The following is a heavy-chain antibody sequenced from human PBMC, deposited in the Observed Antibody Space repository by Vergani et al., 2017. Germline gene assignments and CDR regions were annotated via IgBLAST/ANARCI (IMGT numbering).Heavy chain of an antibody. V-gene: IGHV6-1*01. Sequence: QVQLQQSGPGLVKPSQTLSLTCPISGDSVSSNSAAWNWIRQSPSRGLEWLGRTYYRSKWYNDYAVSVKSRITINPDTSKNQFSLKLSSVTAADTAVYYCARLGYCSGGSCYGLLNWFDPWGQGTLVTVSS. J-gene: IGHJ5*02. CDR3: ARLGYCSGGSCYGLLNWFDP. D-gene: IGHD2-15*01. CDR2: TYYRSKWYN. CDR1: GDSVSSNSAA.